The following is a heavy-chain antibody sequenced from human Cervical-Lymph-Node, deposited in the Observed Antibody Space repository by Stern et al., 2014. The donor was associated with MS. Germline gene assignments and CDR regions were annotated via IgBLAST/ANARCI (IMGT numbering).Heavy chain of an antibody. CDR2: IWYDGSNP. CDR3: ASAYSSSHYYFDY. J-gene: IGHJ4*02. CDR1: GFSFSRYA. Sequence: VQLVESGGGVVQPGRSLRLSCAASGFSFSRYAMHCVRQAPGKGLELVALIWYDGSNPYYADSLTGRFTISRDNFKSTLYLQMNSLRAEDTAVYYCASAYSSSHYYFDYWGQGTLVTVSS. D-gene: IGHD6-13*01. V-gene: IGHV3-33*01.